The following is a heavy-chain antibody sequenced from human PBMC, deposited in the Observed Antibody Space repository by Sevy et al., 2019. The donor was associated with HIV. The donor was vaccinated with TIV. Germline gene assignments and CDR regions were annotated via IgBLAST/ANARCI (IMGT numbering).Heavy chain of an antibody. D-gene: IGHD3-10*01. CDR3: AKGLGMVQGALLSDDI. J-gene: IGHJ3*02. CDR2: IRHDGSTK. V-gene: IGHV3-30*02. CDR1: GFSFNSYG. Sequence: GGSLRLSCAASGFSFNSYGMHWVRQAPGKGLEWVAFIRHDGSTKYYVDSAKGRFTISRDNSKNTLYLQMNSLIAEDTAVYYCAKGLGMVQGALLSDDIWGQGTMVTVSS.